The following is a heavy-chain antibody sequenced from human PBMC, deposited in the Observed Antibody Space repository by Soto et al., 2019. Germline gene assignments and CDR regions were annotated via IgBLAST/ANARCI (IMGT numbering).Heavy chain of an antibody. Sequence: QLQLQESGSGLVKPSQTLSLTCAVSGGSISSGGYSWSWIRQPPGKGLEWIGYIYHSGSTYYNPSPKSRDPISVDRSKTQSSPKLSSVTAADTAVYYWAAGGGLPRYYWGQGTLVTVSS. CDR1: GGSISSGGYS. J-gene: IGHJ4*02. CDR3: AAGGGLPRYY. D-gene: IGHD5-12*01. V-gene: IGHV4-30-2*01. CDR2: IYHSGST.